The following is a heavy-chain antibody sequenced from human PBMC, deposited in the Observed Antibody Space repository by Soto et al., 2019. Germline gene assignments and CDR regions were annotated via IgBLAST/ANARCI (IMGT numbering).Heavy chain of an antibody. J-gene: IGHJ4*02. D-gene: IGHD2-15*01. Sequence: QLQLQESGPGLVRPSETLSLTCTVSGGSISSNDYYWAWIRQPPGKGLEWIGSLSYRGNTYYNPSLKSRVTMSVDTSKNHFSLRLSSVTAADTAVYYCARPGYCSGGSCFIFDYWGQGILVTVSS. CDR1: GGSISSNDYY. CDR3: ARPGYCSGGSCFIFDY. V-gene: IGHV4-39*02. CDR2: LSYRGNT.